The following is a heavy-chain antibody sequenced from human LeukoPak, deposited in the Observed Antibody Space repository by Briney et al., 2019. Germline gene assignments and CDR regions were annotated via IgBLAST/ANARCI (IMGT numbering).Heavy chain of an antibody. D-gene: IGHD3-22*01. CDR2: ISYDGSNK. V-gene: IGHV3-30*04. J-gene: IGHJ3*02. Sequence: PGGSLRLSCAASGFTFSSYAMHWVRQAPGKGLEWVAVISYDGSNKYYADSVKGRFTISRDNSKNTLYLQMNSLRAEDTAVYYCAKPRDSSGSDAFDIWGHGTMVTVSS. CDR3: AKPRDSSGSDAFDI. CDR1: GFTFSSYA.